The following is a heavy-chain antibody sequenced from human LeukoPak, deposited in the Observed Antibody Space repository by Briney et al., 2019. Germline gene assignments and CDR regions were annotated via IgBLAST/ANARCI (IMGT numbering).Heavy chain of an antibody. Sequence: PGGSLRLSCAASGFTFSSYGMHWVRQAPGKGLEWVAVISYDGSNKYYADSVKGRFTTSRDNSKNTLYLQMNSLRAEDTAVYYCANGYSSGYYFNYWGQGTLVTVSS. J-gene: IGHJ4*02. CDR2: ISYDGSNK. CDR3: ANGYSSGYYFNY. V-gene: IGHV3-30*18. D-gene: IGHD3-22*01. CDR1: GFTFSSYG.